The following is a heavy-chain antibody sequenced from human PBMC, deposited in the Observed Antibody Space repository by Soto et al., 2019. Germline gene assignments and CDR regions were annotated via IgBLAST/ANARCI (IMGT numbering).Heavy chain of an antibody. CDR1: GGSISSYS. Sequence: QVQLQESGPGLVKPSETLSLTCTVSGGSISSYSWSWIRQPPGKGLDWIAYIYNTGRTNYNPSLNSRAPNSTDRXNNQFSLRLYSVTAADTAVYYCARDSRSSGGAMDVWGQGTTVTVSS. D-gene: IGHD3-10*01. CDR3: ARDSRSSGGAMDV. J-gene: IGHJ6*02. V-gene: IGHV4-59*01. CDR2: IYNTGRT.